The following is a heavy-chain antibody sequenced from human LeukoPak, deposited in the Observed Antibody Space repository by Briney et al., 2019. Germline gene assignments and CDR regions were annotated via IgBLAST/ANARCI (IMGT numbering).Heavy chain of an antibody. Sequence: PSETLSLTCTVSGGSISNYYWSWIRQPPGKGLEWIGYIYYSGNTNYNPSLKSRVTISVDTSKNQFSLKLSSVTAADTAVYYCAREAQDCGGGTCYFNTAYWGHGTLVTVSS. CDR3: AREAQDCGGGTCYFNTAY. V-gene: IGHV4-59*01. CDR2: IYYSGNT. D-gene: IGHD2-15*01. J-gene: IGHJ4*01. CDR1: GGSISNYY.